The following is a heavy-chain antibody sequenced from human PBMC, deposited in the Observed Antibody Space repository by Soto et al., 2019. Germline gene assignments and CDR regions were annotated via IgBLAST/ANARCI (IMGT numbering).Heavy chain of an antibody. J-gene: IGHJ5*02. Sequence: SETLSLTCTVSGGSISSYYWSWIRQPPGKGLEWIGYIYYSGSTYYNPSLKSRVTISVDTSKNQFSLRLSSVTAADTALYYCARWYSYVRGGNWFDPWGQGTLVTVSS. CDR3: ARWYSYVRGGNWFDP. V-gene: IGHV4-59*12. D-gene: IGHD5-18*01. CDR2: IYYSGST. CDR1: GGSISSYY.